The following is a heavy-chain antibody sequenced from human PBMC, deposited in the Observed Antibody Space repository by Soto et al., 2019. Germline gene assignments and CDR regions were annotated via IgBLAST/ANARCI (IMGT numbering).Heavy chain of an antibody. J-gene: IGHJ4*02. CDR3: ATELGENPASPFDA. D-gene: IGHD3-10*01. CDR2: IIPLFGTA. V-gene: IGHV1-69*01. Sequence: QVQLVQSGADVKKPGSSVKVSCQASGVTFSSETLGWVRQAPGQGLDWVGGIIPLFGTASYAQKFQGRVTITADESTSTVYMELSSLRSDDTAVYFCATELGENPASPFDAWGQGTLVTVSS. CDR1: GVTFSSET.